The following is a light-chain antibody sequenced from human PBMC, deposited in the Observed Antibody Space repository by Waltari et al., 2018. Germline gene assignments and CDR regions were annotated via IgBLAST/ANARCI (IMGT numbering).Light chain of an antibody. CDR1: QSVSRF. J-gene: IGKJ1*01. CDR2: GAS. CDR3: QKYDRLPAT. Sequence: EIVLTQSPGTPYLYPGERGTLSCGASQSVSRFLAWYQQKPGQAPRRLIYGASTRATGIPDRFSGSGSGTDFSLTISRLEPEDFAVYYCQKYDRLPATFGQGTKVEIK. V-gene: IGKV3-20*01.